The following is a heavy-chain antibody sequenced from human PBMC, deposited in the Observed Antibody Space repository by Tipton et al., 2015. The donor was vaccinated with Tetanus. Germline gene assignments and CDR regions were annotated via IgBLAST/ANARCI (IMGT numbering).Heavy chain of an antibody. D-gene: IGHD3-10*01. V-gene: IGHV4-30-2*01. J-gene: IGHJ6*02. CDR3: ARGGGNTMFRGGEFVHSYYYQGMDV. CDR2: ISHSGRT. CDR1: GSSVSNGGYS. Sequence: TLSLTCAVSGSSVSNGGYSWSWIRQPPGKGLECIGYISHSGRTYYNPSLNSRVTISLDRSKNQFSLKLTSVTAADTAVYYCARGGGNTMFRGGEFVHSYYYQGMDVWGQGTTVTVSS.